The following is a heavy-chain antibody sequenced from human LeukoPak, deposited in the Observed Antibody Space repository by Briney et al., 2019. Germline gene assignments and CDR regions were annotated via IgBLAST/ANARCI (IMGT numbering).Heavy chain of an antibody. CDR3: ARVSGIAVAGTGFDY. D-gene: IGHD6-19*01. CDR1: GGPISSSSYY. CDR2: IYYSGST. Sequence: SETLSLTCTVSGGPISSSSYYWGWIRQPPGKGLEWIGSIYYSGSTYYNPSLKSRVTISVDTSKNQFSLKLSSVTAADTAVYYCARVSGIAVAGTGFDYWGQGTLVTVSS. J-gene: IGHJ4*02. V-gene: IGHV4-39*07.